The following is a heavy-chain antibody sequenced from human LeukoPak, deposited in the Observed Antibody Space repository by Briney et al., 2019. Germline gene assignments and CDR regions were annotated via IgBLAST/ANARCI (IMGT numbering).Heavy chain of an antibody. CDR1: GYSFPTYW. CDR3: ARPPSRGYSSSFEY. Sequence: GESLKISCKGSGYSFPTYWIAWVRQMPGKGLEWMGIIYPDEPNIRYSPSFQGQVTISADKSISTAYLQWSSLKASGTAMYYCARPPSRGYSSSFEYWGQGTLVSVSS. D-gene: IGHD2-2*03. J-gene: IGHJ4*02. CDR2: IYPDEPNI. V-gene: IGHV5-51*01.